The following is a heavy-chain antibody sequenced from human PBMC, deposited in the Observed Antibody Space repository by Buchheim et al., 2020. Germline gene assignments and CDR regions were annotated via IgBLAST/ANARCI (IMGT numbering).Heavy chain of an antibody. Sequence: QVQLVQSGAEVKKPGASVKVSCKASGYTFTGYYMHWVRQAPGQGLEWMGWINPNCGGTNSAQKFQGRVTMTRYTSISTAYLELSRLRSDDTAVYYCARGIRLSYYGMDVWGQGTT. CDR1: GYTFTGYY. J-gene: IGHJ6*02. CDR2: INPNCGGT. CDR3: ARGIRLSYYGMDV. V-gene: IGHV1-2*02. D-gene: IGHD5-18*01.